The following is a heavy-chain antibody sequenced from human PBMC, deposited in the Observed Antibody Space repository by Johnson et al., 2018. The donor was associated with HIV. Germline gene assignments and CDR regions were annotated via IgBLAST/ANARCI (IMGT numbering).Heavy chain of an antibody. Sequence: EVQLLESGGGLVQPGGSLRLSCAASGFTFSSYAMSWVRQAPGKGLEWVSAIYSGGSTYYADSVKGRFTISRDNSKNTLYLQMNSLRAEDTAVYYCARDLGVATAKVNAFDIWGQGTMVTVSS. D-gene: IGHD5-12*01. J-gene: IGHJ3*02. V-gene: IGHV3-66*01. CDR2: IYSGGST. CDR3: ARDLGVATAKVNAFDI. CDR1: GFTFSSYA.